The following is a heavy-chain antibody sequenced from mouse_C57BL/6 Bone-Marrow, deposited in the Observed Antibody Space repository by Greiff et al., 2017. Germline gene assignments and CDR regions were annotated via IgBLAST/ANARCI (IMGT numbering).Heavy chain of an antibody. V-gene: IGHV1-74*01. CDR2: IYPSASAP. CDR1: GYTFTSYC. CDR3: GLNGVGAY. D-gene: IGHD3-1*01. Sequence: QVQLQQPGAELVKPGASVKVSCKASGYTFTSYCLHWVTQRPGQGLEWIGRIYPSASAPYYNQQFTGKATLTVDTSSSTAYMQPSSLTSEDSAVYYCGLNGVGAYWGQGTLVTVSA. J-gene: IGHJ3*01.